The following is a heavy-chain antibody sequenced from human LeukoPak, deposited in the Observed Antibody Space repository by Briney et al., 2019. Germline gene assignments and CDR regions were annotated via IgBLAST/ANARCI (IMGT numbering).Heavy chain of an antibody. CDR1: GGSISSGGYS. J-gene: IGHJ5*02. CDR3: ARAPTYYDILTGYYGGGWFDP. Sequence: SETLSLTCAVSGGSISSGGYSWSWIRQPPGKGLEWIGYIYHSGSTYYNPSLKSRVTISVDRSKNQFSLKLSSVTAADTAVYYCARAPTYYDILTGYYGGGWFDPWGQGTLVTVSS. D-gene: IGHD3-9*01. V-gene: IGHV4-30-2*01. CDR2: IYHSGST.